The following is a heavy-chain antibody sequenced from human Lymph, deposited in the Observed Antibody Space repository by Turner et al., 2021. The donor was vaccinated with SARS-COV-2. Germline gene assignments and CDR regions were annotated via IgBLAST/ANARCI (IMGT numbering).Heavy chain of an antibody. Sequence: QVQLVESGGGVVQPGRSLRTSCADSGFTFSNYGMHWVRQAPGKGLEWVAVISYDGSNKNYASSVKGRFTISRDNSKNTLNLQMNSLGAKDTAVYYCAKDSRVLEWLLFGEFDYWGQGTLVTVSS. CDR1: GFTFSNYG. D-gene: IGHD3-3*01. CDR3: AKDSRVLEWLLFGEFDY. CDR2: ISYDGSNK. J-gene: IGHJ4*02. V-gene: IGHV3-30*18.